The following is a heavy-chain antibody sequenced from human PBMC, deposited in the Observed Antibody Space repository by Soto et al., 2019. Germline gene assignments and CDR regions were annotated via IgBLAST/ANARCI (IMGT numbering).Heavy chain of an antibody. CDR2: ISAYNGNT. Sequence: SVEVSFKASCYTFTSYGISWVRQAPGQGLEWMGWISAYNGNTNYAQKLQGRVTMTTDTSTSTAYMELRSLRSDDTAVYYCARAYCSSTSCYFAYWGQGTMVTVT. V-gene: IGHV1-18*01. D-gene: IGHD2-2*01. CDR3: ARAYCSSTSCYFAY. CDR1: CYTFTSYG. J-gene: IGHJ4*02.